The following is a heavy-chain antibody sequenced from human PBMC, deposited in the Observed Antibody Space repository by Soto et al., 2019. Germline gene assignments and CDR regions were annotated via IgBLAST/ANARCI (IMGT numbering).Heavy chain of an antibody. V-gene: IGHV2-70*01. CDR1: GFSLTTSGMC. J-gene: IGHJ4*02. CDR3: ARMLKGGTFDWIRMDY. D-gene: IGHD3-9*01. Sequence: SGPTLVNPTQTLTLTCTFSGFSLTTSGMCVTWIRQPPGKALEWLALIDWGDDKYYNTSLMTRLTLSKDTSKNQVVLTMNNMDPVDTGTYYCARMLKGGTFDWIRMDYWGQGTLVTVSS. CDR2: IDWGDDK.